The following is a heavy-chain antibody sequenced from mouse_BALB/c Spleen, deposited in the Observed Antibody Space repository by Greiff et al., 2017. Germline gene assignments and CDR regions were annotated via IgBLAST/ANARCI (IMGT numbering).Heavy chain of an antibody. CDR1: GFTFSSYG. CDR3: AREGYGNLDY. Sequence: EVMLVESGGDLVKPGGSLKLSCAASGFTFSSYGMSWVRQTPDKRLEWVATISSGGSYTYYPDSVKGRFTISRDNAKNTLYLQMSSLKSEDTAMYYCAREGYGNLDYWGQGTTLTVSS. CDR2: ISSGGSYT. J-gene: IGHJ2*01. V-gene: IGHV5-6*01. D-gene: IGHD2-10*02.